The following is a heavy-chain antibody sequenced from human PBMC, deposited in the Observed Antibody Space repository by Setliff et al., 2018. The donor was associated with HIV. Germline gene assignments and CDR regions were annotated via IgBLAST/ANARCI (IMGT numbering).Heavy chain of an antibody. J-gene: IGHJ4*02. CDR2: IYRSGST. D-gene: IGHD3-22*01. V-gene: IGHV4-4*02. CDR3: GGNGYYSIDY. CDR1: GGSISSNW. Sequence: SETLSLTCAVSGGSISSNWWSWVRQSPGKGLEWIGEIYRSGSTHYNPSLQSRVTISVDKSKSQFSLKPNSVTAADTAVYYCGGNGYYSIDYWGQGTLVTVSS.